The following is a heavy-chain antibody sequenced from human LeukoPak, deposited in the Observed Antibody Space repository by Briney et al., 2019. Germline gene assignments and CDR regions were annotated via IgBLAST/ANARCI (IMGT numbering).Heavy chain of an antibody. D-gene: IGHD3-9*01. J-gene: IGHJ4*02. CDR3: AKDGDTYYDILTALYYFDY. V-gene: IGHV3-23*01. CDR1: GFTFSSYA. CDR2: ISGSGGST. Sequence: GGSLRLSCAASGFTFSSYAMSWVRQAPGKGLEWVSAISGSGGSTYYADSVKGRFTISRDNSKNTLYLQVNSLRAEDTAVYYCAKDGDTYYDILTALYYFDYWGQGTLVTVSS.